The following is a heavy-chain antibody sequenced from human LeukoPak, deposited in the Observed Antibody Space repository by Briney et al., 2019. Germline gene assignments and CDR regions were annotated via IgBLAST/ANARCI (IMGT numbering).Heavy chain of an antibody. J-gene: IGHJ4*02. CDR3: ARVVRYPTIGYRSSTSCYYFDY. D-gene: IGHD2-2*01. CDR2: ISSSSTYI. CDR1: GFTFSSYN. Sequence: GGSLRLSCAASGFTFSSYNMNWVRQAPGKGLEWVSSISSSSTYIYYADSVKGRFTISRDNAKNSLYLQMNSLRAEDTAVYYCARVVRYPTIGYRSSTSCYYFDYWGQGTLVTVSS. V-gene: IGHV3-21*01.